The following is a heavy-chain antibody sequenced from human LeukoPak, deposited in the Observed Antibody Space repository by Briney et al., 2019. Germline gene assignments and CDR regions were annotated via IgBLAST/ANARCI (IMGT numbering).Heavy chain of an antibody. CDR2: IYYSGST. Sequence: SETLSLTCTVSGGSVSSSSYYWGWIRQPPGKGLEWIGSIYYSGSTYYNPSLKSRVTISVDTSKNQFSLKLSSVTAADTAVYYCARGGYSYGYHFDYWGQGTLVTVSS. J-gene: IGHJ4*02. CDR1: GGSVSSSSYY. CDR3: ARGGYSYGYHFDY. V-gene: IGHV4-39*01. D-gene: IGHD5-18*01.